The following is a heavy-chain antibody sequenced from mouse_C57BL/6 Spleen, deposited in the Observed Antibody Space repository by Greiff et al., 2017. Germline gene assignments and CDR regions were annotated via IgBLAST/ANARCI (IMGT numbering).Heavy chain of an antibody. CDR1: GYTFTSYW. CDR2: IDPSDSDT. V-gene: IGHV1-52*01. J-gene: IGHJ3*01. Sequence: QVQLQQPGAELVRPGSSVKLSCKASGYTFTSYWMHWVKQRPIQGLEWIGNIDPSDSDTHYNQKFKDKATLTVDKSSSTAYMQLSSLTSEDSAVYYCAREGDYGSSFAYWGQGTLVTVSA. CDR3: AREGDYGSSFAY. D-gene: IGHD1-1*01.